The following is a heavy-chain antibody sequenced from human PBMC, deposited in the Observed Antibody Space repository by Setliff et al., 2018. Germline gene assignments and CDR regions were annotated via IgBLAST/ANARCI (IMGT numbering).Heavy chain of an antibody. Sequence: ASVKVSCKASGYTFTTYAIHWVRQAPGQRLEWMGWINAGNGHTKYSQEFQGRVTISSDTAASTAYMQLSSLRSEDTAVYYCARGRRFGEYWFGPWGQGTLVTVSS. CDR1: GYTFTTYA. J-gene: IGHJ5*02. CDR3: ARGRRFGEYWFGP. CDR2: INAGNGHT. V-gene: IGHV1-3*03. D-gene: IGHD3-10*01.